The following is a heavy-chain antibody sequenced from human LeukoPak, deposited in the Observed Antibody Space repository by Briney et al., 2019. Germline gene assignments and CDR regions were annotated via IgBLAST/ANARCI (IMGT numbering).Heavy chain of an antibody. J-gene: IGHJ4*02. D-gene: IGHD1-26*01. CDR1: GGSISSYF. Sequence: SETLSLTCTVSGGSISSYFWSWIRQPPGKGLEWIGYIYYSGSTNYNPSLKSRVTISVDTSKNQFSLKLSSVTAADTAVYYCARETATSGSYDYWGQGTLVTVSS. CDR2: IYYSGST. V-gene: IGHV4-59*01. CDR3: ARETATSGSYDY.